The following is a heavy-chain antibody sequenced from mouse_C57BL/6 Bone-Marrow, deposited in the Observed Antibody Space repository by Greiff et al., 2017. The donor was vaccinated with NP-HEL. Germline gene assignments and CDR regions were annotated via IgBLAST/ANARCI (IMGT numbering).Heavy chain of an antibody. J-gene: IGHJ1*03. D-gene: IGHD1-1*01. CDR2: IYPGSGST. Sequence: QVQLQQPGAELVKPGASVKMSCKASGYTFTSYWITWVKQRPGQGLEWIGYIYPGSGSTNYNEKFKSKATLTVDTSSSTAYMQLSSLTSEDSAVYYCARILYGSSYGYFDVWGTGTTVTVSS. CDR3: ARILYGSSYGYFDV. V-gene: IGHV1-55*01. CDR1: GYTFTSYW.